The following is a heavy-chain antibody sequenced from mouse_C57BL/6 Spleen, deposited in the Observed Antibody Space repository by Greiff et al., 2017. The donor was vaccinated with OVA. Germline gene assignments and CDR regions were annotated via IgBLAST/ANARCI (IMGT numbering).Heavy chain of an antibody. CDR2: IDPSDSET. D-gene: IGHD2-4*01. J-gene: IGHJ4*01. V-gene: IGHV1-52*01. Sequence: VQLQQPGAELVRPGSSVKLSCKASGYTFTSYWMHWVKQRPIQGLEWIGNIDPSDSETHYNQKFKDKATLTVDKSSSTAYMQLSSLTSEDSAVYYCARKAYYDYPMDYWGQGTSVTVSS. CDR3: ARKAYYDYPMDY. CDR1: GYTFTSYW.